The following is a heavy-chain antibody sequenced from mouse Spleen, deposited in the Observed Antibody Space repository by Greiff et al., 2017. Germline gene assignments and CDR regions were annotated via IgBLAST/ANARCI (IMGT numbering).Heavy chain of an antibody. D-gene: IGHD1-1*01. V-gene: IGHV5-15*04. CDR2: ISNLAYSI. Sequence: EVKVEESGGGLVKPGGSLKLSCAASGFTFSDYGMAWVRQAPGKGPEWVAFISNLAYSIYYADTVTGRFTISRENAKNTLYLEMSSLRSEDTAMYYCARITTVVYFDYWGQGTTLTVSS. CDR3: ARITTVVYFDY. CDR1: GFTFSDYG. J-gene: IGHJ2*01.